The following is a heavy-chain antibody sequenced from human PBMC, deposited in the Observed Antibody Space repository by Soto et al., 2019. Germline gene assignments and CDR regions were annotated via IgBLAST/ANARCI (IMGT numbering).Heavy chain of an antibody. D-gene: IGHD3-3*01. J-gene: IGHJ4*02. CDR3: ARWSYLDY. V-gene: IGHV3-23*01. Sequence: TGWSLRLSCAASGFSFGSYALSWVRQAPGKGLEWVSTISGSDGKTFYADAVKGRFSISRDTSQNTLYLQMNSLRADDTAIYYCARWSYLDYWGQGTRLTVSS. CDR2: ISGSDGKT. CDR1: GFSFGSYA.